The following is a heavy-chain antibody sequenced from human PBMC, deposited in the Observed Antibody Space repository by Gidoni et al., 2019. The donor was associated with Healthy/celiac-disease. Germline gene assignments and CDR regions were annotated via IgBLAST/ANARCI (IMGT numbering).Heavy chain of an antibody. J-gene: IGHJ5*02. CDR1: GGTCSSYA. Sequence: QVQLVQSGAEVKKPGSSVKVSCKASGGTCSSYALSWVRQAPGQGLEWMGGIIPNFGTANYAQKFQGRVTITADEYTSTAYMELSSLRSEDTAVYYCARCIAARGWFDPWGQGTLVTVSS. D-gene: IGHD6-6*01. CDR2: IIPNFGTA. CDR3: ARCIAARGWFDP. V-gene: IGHV1-69*01.